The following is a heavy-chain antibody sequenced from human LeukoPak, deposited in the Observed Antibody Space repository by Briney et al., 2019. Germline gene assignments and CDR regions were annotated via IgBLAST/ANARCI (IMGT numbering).Heavy chain of an antibody. Sequence: PGGSLRLSCEASGFTFSNYEMNWVRQAPGKGLEWVSYISSSGSTIYYADSVKGRFTISRDNAKNSLHLQMNSLRAEDTAVYYCAELGITMIGGVWGKGTTVTISS. CDR1: GFTFSNYE. V-gene: IGHV3-48*03. CDR2: ISSSGSTI. CDR3: AELGITMIGGV. J-gene: IGHJ6*04. D-gene: IGHD3-10*02.